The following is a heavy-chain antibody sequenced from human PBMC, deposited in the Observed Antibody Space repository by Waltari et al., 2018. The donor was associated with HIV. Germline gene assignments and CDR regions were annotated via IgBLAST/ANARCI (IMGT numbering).Heavy chain of an antibody. V-gene: IGHV1-24*01. CDR3: VTLYNESPLYSNF. Sequence: QLIQSTSALKRPGASVTISCQVSGYPLSDLSMQWVRQGRGQRLGWMGVVDPKNGKPVYSQRFWGRVSLAEDTSEDTAFLELNRLTSDDTAVYYCVTLYNESPLYSNFWGQGTLVTV. D-gene: IGHD2-15*01. J-gene: IGHJ1*01. CDR1: GYPLSDLS. CDR2: VDPKNGKP.